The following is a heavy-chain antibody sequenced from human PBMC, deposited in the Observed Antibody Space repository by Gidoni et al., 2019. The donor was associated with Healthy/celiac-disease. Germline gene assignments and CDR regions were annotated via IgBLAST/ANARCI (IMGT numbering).Heavy chain of an antibody. CDR1: GGTFSSYA. J-gene: IGHJ5*02. V-gene: IGHV1-69*01. CDR2: IIPIFGTA. D-gene: IGHD3-22*01. CDR3: AREKGTYYYDNADWFDP. Sequence: QVQLVQSGAEVKKPGSSVKVSCKASGGTFSSYAISWVRQAPGQGLEWMGGIIPIFGTANYAQKFQGRVTITADESTSTAYMELSSLRSEDTAVYYCAREKGTYYYDNADWFDPWGQGTLVTVSS.